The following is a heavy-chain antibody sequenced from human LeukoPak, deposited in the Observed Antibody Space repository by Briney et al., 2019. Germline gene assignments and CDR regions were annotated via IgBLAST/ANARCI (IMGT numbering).Heavy chain of an antibody. CDR2: ISWNSGSI. Sequence: PGGSLRLSCAASGFTFDDYAMHWVRQAPGKGLEWVSGISWNSGSIGYADSVKGRFTIPRDNAKNSLYLQMNSLRAEDTALYYCAKDTVTVTTGEFDYWGQGTLVTVSS. V-gene: IGHV3-9*01. CDR3: AKDTVTVTTGEFDY. D-gene: IGHD4-17*01. J-gene: IGHJ4*02. CDR1: GFTFDDYA.